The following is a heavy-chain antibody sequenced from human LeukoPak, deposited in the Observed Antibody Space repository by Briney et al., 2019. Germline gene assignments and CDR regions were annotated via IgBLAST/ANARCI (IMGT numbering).Heavy chain of an antibody. V-gene: IGHV4-39*07. CDR1: GGSISSSSYY. CDR2: IYYSGST. CDR3: ARVWRKGSGYYYLSRDAFDI. J-gene: IGHJ3*02. D-gene: IGHD3-22*01. Sequence: SETLSLTCTVSGGSISSSSYYWGWIRQPPGKGLEWIGSIYYSGSTNYNPSLKSRVTISVDTSKNQFSLKLSSVTAADTAVYYCARVWRKGSGYYYLSRDAFDIWGQGTMVTVSS.